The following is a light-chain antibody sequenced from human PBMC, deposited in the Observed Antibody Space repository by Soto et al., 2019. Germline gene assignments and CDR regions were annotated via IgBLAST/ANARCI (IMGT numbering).Light chain of an antibody. Sequence: EIVLTQSPASLSLSPGERATVSCRASQSVPRHLAWYQQRPGLPPRLLIYDASSRATGVPDRFSGSGSGTDFILSISSLEHEDFAVYYCQQSSNWPPEITFGQGTRLEIK. J-gene: IGKJ5*01. CDR1: QSVPRH. V-gene: IGKV3-11*01. CDR3: QQSSNWPPEIT. CDR2: DAS.